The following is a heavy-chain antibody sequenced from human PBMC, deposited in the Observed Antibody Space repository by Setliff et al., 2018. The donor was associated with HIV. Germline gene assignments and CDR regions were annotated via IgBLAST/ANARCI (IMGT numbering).Heavy chain of an antibody. CDR1: GGSISSGSYY. V-gene: IGHV4-39*01. D-gene: IGHD5-18*01. J-gene: IGHJ4*02. CDR3: ARRGYNYGYFDY. CDR2: IYYSGNT. Sequence: SETLSLTCTVSGGSISSGSYYWGWIRQPPGKGLEWIGSIYYSGNTYYNPSLKSRVTISVDTSKNQFSLKLSSVTAADTAVYYCARRGYNYGYFDYWGQGTLVTVSS.